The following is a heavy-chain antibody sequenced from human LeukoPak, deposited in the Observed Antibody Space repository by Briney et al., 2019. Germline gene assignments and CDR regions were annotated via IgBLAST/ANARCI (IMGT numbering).Heavy chain of an antibody. J-gene: IGHJ4*02. CDR1: GFTFNYYW. CDR3: ARRGVGATLPFDY. CDR2: IKQGGSEI. D-gene: IGHD1-26*01. Sequence: GGSLRLSCAASGFTFNYYWMNWVRQAPGKGLEWVANIKQGGSEIYYVDSVKGRFTISRDNAKNSLYLQMNSLRAEDTAVYYCARRGVGATLPFDYWGQGTLVTVSS. V-gene: IGHV3-7*01.